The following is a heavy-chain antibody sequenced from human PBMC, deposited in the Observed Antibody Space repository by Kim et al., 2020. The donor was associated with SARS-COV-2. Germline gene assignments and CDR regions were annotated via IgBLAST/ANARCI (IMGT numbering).Heavy chain of an antibody. J-gene: IGHJ4*02. CDR3: VGKWSYYFDY. D-gene: IGHD1-26*01. CDR1: GGSFSSGGYY. Sequence: SETLSLTCTVSGGSFSSGGYYWSWIRQHPGKGLEWIGYIYYSGSTYYNPSLKSRVTISVDTSKNQFFLKLSSVTAADTAVYYCVGKWSYYFDYWGQGTLVTVSS. CDR2: IYYSGST. V-gene: IGHV4-31*03.